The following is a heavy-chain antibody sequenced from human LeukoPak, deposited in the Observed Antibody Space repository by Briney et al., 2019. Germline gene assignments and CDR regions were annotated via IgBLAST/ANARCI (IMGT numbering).Heavy chain of an antibody. J-gene: IGHJ4*02. CDR2: ISAYNGNT. Sequence: ASVKVSFKASGYTFTSYGISWVRQAPGQGLEWMGWISAYNGNTNYAQKLQGRVTMTTDTSTSTAYMELRSLRSDDTAVYYCARHVPKTYYYDSSGFFFDYWGQGTLVTVSS. CDR3: ARHVPKTYYYDSSGFFFDY. V-gene: IGHV1-18*01. CDR1: GYTFTSYG. D-gene: IGHD3-22*01.